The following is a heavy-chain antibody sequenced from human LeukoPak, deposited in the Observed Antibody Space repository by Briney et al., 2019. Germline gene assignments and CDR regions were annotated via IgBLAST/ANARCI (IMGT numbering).Heavy chain of an antibody. CDR2: ISRDGGSI. J-gene: IGHJ6*03. V-gene: IGHV3-43D*04. D-gene: IGHD4-17*01. CDR1: GFNFADYA. CDR3: AKDHDSGDYLAFYMGV. Sequence: PGGSLRLSCASSGFNFADYAMHWVRQSPGKGLEWISLISRDGGSIYYGDAVKGRFTTSRDNSKNYLFLQMDSLRVDDTAFYFCAKDHDSGDYLAFYMGVWGKGTTVTVSS.